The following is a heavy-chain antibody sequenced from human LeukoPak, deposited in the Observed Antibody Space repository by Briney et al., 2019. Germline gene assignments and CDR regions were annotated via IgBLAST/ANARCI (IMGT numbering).Heavy chain of an antibody. CDR1: GFTFSSYA. J-gene: IGHJ4*02. D-gene: IGHD2-15*01. CDR2: ISGSGGST. V-gene: IGHV3-23*01. CDR3: AKAPVTSCRGAFCYPFDY. Sequence: GGSLRLSCAASGFTFSSYAMSWVRQAPGKGLEWVSAISGSGGSTYYADSVRGRFTISRDTSRSTLYLQMNSLRAEDAAVYYCAKAPVTSCRGAFCYPFDYWGQGTLVTVSS.